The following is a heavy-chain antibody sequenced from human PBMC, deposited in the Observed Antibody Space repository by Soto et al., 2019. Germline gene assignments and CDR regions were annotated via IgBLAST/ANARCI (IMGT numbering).Heavy chain of an antibody. CDR1: GGSISSYY. D-gene: IGHD3-22*01. V-gene: IGHV4-59*01. J-gene: IGHJ5*02. CDR2: IYYSGST. Sequence: PSETLSLTCTVSGGSISSYYWSWIRQPPGKGLEWIGYIYYSGSTNYNPSLKSRVTISVDTSKNQFSLKLSSVTAADTAVYYCARQTYYYDSSGFMGWDGWFDPWGQGTLVTVSS. CDR3: ARQTYYYDSSGFMGWDGWFDP.